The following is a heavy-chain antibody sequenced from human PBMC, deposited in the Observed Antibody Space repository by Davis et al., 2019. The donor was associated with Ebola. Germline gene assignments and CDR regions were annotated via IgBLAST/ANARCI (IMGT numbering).Heavy chain of an antibody. CDR3: AREIANGHHGMDV. J-gene: IGHJ6*02. V-gene: IGHV3-48*03. D-gene: IGHD2-8*01. CDR1: GFTFNKYE. Sequence: GGSLRLSCAASGFTFNKYEMNWVRQAPGKGLEWISYISDSGSTIYYADSVKGRFTISRDNAKNSLYLHLHSVRAEDTAIYYCAREIANGHHGMDVWGQGTTITVSS. CDR2: ISDSGSTI.